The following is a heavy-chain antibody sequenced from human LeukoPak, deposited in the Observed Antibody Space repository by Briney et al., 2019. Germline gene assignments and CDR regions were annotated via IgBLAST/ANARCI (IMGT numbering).Heavy chain of an antibody. Sequence: GGSLRLCCAASGFTFSCCWMCLGRQARGEGLEWVASITQDGSEKSYADSVKGRFTISRDNAKNSLYLQMNSLRAEDTAVYYCARRHYYFDYWGQGTLVTVSS. CDR3: ARRHYYFDY. V-gene: IGHV3-7*01. CDR2: ITQDGSEK. CDR1: GFTFSCCW. J-gene: IGHJ4*02.